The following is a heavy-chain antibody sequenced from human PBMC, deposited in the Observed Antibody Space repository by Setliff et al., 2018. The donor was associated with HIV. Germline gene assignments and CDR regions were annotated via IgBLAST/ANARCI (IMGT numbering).Heavy chain of an antibody. Sequence: PSETLSLTCAVYGGSFSGYYWSWIRQPPGKGMEWIGEINHRGSTNYNPSLKSRVTISVDTSKNQFSLKLSSVTAADTAVYYCARIGRRGVTTPYYFDYWGQGTLVTVSS. CDR1: GGSFSGYY. D-gene: IGHD3-10*01. CDR3: ARIGRRGVTTPYYFDY. CDR2: INHRGST. V-gene: IGHV4-34*01. J-gene: IGHJ4*02.